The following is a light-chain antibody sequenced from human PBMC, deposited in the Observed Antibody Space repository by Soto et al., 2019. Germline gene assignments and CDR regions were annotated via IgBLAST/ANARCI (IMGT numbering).Light chain of an antibody. CDR2: DVS. V-gene: IGLV2-14*01. Sequence: QSALTQPASVSGSPGQSITISCTGTSNDVGGYNYVSWYQQHPGKAPKFMIYDVSNRPSGVSNRFSGSKSGNTASLTISGLQAEDEADYYCSSYTSSSSLYVFGTGTKVPS. J-gene: IGLJ1*01. CDR1: SNDVGGYNY. CDR3: SSYTSSSSLYV.